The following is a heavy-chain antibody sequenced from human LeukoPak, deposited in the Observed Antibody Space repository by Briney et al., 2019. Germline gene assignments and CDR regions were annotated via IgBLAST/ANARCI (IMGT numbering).Heavy chain of an antibody. CDR3: ARTHVAAVYYFDY. CDR1: GGTFSSYA. J-gene: IGHJ4*02. CDR2: IIPIFGTA. D-gene: IGHD6-13*01. Sequence: EASVKVSCKASGGTFSSYAISWVRQAPGQGLEWMGGIIPIFGTANYAQKFQGRVTITADESTSTAYMELSSLRSEDTAVYYCARTHVAAVYYFDYWGQGSLVTVSS. V-gene: IGHV1-69*13.